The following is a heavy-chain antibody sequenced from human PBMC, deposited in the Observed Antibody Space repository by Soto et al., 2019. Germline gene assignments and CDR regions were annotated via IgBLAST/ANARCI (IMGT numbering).Heavy chain of an antibody. Sequence: QLQLQESGPGLVKPSETLSLTCTVSGGSISSSSYYWGWIRQPPGKGLEWIGSIYYSGSTYYNPSLQSRVTIAAATSQNQFPLKLMSVSAADTSVYYCARQANVHLWFGELLGVGPVDYWGQGTLVTVSS. V-gene: IGHV4-39*01. CDR2: IYYSGST. D-gene: IGHD3-10*01. CDR3: ARQANVHLWFGELLGVGPVDY. CDR1: GGSISSSSYY. J-gene: IGHJ4*02.